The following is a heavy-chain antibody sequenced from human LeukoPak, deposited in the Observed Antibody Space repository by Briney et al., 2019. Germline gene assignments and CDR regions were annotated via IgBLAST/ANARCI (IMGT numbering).Heavy chain of an antibody. CDR2: IKQDGSEK. CDR1: GFTFSSYW. Sequence: GGSLRLSCAASGFTFSSYWMSWVRQAPGKGLEWVANIKQDGSEKYYVDSVKGRFTISRDNAKNSLYLQMNSLRAEDTALYYCAKDIDYGGNSYYFDYWGQGTLVTVSS. J-gene: IGHJ4*02. D-gene: IGHD4-23*01. V-gene: IGHV3-7*03. CDR3: AKDIDYGGNSYYFDY.